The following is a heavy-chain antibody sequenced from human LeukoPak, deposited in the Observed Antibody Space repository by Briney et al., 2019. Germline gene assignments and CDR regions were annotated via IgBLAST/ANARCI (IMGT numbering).Heavy chain of an antibody. V-gene: IGHV4-39*07. J-gene: IGHJ4*02. CDR1: GGSISSSSYY. CDR2: IYHSGST. CDR3: ASFDRDGSN. Sequence: SETLSLTCTVSGGSISSSSYYWGWIRQPPGKGLEWIGEIYHSGSTNYNPSLKSRVTISVDKSKNQFSLKLSSVTAADTAVYYCASFDRDGSNWGQGTLVTVSS. D-gene: IGHD5-24*01.